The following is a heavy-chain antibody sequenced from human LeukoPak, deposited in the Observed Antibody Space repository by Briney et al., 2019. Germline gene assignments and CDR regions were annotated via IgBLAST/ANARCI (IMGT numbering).Heavy chain of an antibody. Sequence: ASVKVSCKASGYTFTSYYMHWVRQAPGQGLGWMGIINPSGGSTSYAQKSQGRVTMTRDTSTSTVYMELSSLRSEDTAVYYCARADSYYDSSGYYFYLDYWGQGTLVTVSS. CDR3: ARADSYYDSSGYYFYLDY. CDR2: INPSGGST. V-gene: IGHV1-46*01. CDR1: GYTFTSYY. J-gene: IGHJ4*02. D-gene: IGHD3-22*01.